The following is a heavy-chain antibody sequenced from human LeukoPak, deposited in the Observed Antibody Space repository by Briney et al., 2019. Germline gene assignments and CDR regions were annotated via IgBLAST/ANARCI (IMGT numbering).Heavy chain of an antibody. Sequence: GGSLRLSCSASGFTFSTYWMSWVRQAPGKGLEWVANMRRDGNEIYYLDSVRGRFTISRDNAKNSLYLQMNSLRAEETAVYYCVRDSLYYGDYRRYYDYWGQGTLVTVSS. CDR1: GFTFSTYW. D-gene: IGHD4-17*01. V-gene: IGHV3-7*01. CDR2: MRRDGNEI. J-gene: IGHJ4*02. CDR3: VRDSLYYGDYRRYYDY.